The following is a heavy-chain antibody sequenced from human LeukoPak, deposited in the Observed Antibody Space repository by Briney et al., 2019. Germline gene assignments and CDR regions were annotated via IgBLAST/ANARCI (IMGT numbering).Heavy chain of an antibody. CDR2: VNLQGST. CDR1: GGSITSTNY. Sequence: SETLSLTCGVSGGSITSTNYWTWVRQPPGKGLEWLGEVNLQGSTNYNPSLIGRVAISVDMSENHISLQLTSVTAADTAVYYCAREGGPYRPLDYSGQGTLVTVSS. CDR3: AREGGPYRPLDY. V-gene: IGHV4-4*02. J-gene: IGHJ4*02.